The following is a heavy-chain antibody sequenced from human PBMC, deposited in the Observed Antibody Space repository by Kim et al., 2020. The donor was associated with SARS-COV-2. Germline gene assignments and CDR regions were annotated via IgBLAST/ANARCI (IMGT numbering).Heavy chain of an antibody. J-gene: IGHJ5*02. V-gene: IGHV3-23*01. CDR2: ISGSGGST. Sequence: WGSLRLSCAASGFTFSSYAMSWVRQAPGKGLEWVSAISGSGGSTYYADSVKGRFTISRDNSKNTLYLQMNSLRAEDTAVYYCAKDSWFGEFPEFDPWGQGTLVTVSS. D-gene: IGHD3-10*01. CDR1: GFTFSSYA. CDR3: AKDSWFGEFPEFDP.